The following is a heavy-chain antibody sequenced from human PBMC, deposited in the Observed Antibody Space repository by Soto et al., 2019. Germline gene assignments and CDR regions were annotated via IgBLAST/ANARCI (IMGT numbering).Heavy chain of an antibody. V-gene: IGHV3-66*01. J-gene: IGHJ4*02. Sequence: GGSLRLSCAASGFTVSSNYMSWVRQAPGKGLEWVSVIYSGGSTYYADSVKGRFTISRDNSKNTLYLQMNSLRAEDTAVYYCARGLFDFWSGYGYWGQGTLVTVSS. CDR1: GFTVSSNY. CDR2: IYSGGST. D-gene: IGHD3-3*01. CDR3: ARGLFDFWSGYGY.